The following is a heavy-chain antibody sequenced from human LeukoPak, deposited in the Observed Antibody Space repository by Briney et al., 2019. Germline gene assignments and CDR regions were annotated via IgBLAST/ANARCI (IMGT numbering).Heavy chain of an antibody. V-gene: IGHV3-66*03. CDR2: IYSDNT. CDR1: GFTVSSNS. J-gene: IGHJ4*02. CDR3: ARLWELLAD. Sequence: PGGSLRLSCTVSGFTVSSNSMSWVRQAPGEGLEWVSFIYSDNTHYADSVKGRFTISRDNSKNTLYLQMNSLRAEDTAVYYCARLWELLADWGQGTLVTVSS. D-gene: IGHD1-26*01.